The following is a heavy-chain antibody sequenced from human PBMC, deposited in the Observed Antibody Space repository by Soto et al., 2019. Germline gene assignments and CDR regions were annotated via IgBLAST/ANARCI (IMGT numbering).Heavy chain of an antibody. CDR1: GFSLSTGGVA. J-gene: IGHJ6*01. D-gene: IGHD3-16*01. CDR3: ANKLWYLDTLDV. V-gene: IGHV2-5*01. Sequence: QITLEESAPTLVRPTQTLTLSCIFSGFSLSTGGVAVGWIRTPPGKALEWLALSYWNDDKLYSPSLNTRLTVTKDTSKNHVVLTMTNVDPVDTATYYCANKLWYLDTLDVWGRGTTVTVSS. CDR2: SYWNDDK.